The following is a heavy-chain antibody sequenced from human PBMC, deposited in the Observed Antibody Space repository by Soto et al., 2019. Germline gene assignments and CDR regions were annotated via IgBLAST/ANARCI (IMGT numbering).Heavy chain of an antibody. CDR2: ISGSGGST. CDR1: GFTFSTYD. J-gene: IGHJ4*02. CDR3: AILRFLYPHRDY. V-gene: IGHV3-23*01. D-gene: IGHD3-3*01. Sequence: WGSLRLSCAASGFTFSTYDMNWVRQAPGKGLEWVSGISGSGGSTYFADSVKGRFTISRDNSKNALYLQMNSLRAEDTAVYYCAILRFLYPHRDYWGQGTLVTVSS.